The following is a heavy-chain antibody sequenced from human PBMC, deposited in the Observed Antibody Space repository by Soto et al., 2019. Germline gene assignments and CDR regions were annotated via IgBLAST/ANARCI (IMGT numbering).Heavy chain of an antibody. CDR1: GFTFSDYY. CDR2: IRNKANSYTT. Sequence: EVQLVESGGGLVQPGGSLRLSCAAYGFTFSDYYMDWVRQAPGKGLEWVGRIRNKANSYTTEYAASVKGRFTISRDDSKTLYLQMNSLKTEDTAVYYCARGNRAFDIWGQGTVVTVSS. J-gene: IGHJ3*02. CDR3: ARGNRAFDI. V-gene: IGHV3-72*01.